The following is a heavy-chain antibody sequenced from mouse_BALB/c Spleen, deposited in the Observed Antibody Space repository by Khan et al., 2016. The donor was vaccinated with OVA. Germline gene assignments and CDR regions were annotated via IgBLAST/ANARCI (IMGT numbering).Heavy chain of an antibody. CDR2: ISYSGST. V-gene: IGHV3-2*02. CDR3: ARGLTY. J-gene: IGHJ3*01. D-gene: IGHD3-1*01. Sequence: EVQLQESGPGLVKPSQSLSLTCTVTGYSITSDYAWNGIRQFPGNKLEWMGYISYSGSTIYNPSLKSRISITRDTSKNQFFLQLNSVTTEDTATYYCARGLTYWGQGTLVTVSA. CDR1: GYSITSDYA.